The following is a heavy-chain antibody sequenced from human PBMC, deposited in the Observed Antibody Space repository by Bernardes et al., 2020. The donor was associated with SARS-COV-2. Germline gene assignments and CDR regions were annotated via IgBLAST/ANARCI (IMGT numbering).Heavy chain of an antibody. D-gene: IGHD6-13*01. V-gene: IGHV1-24*01. CDR2: FDPEDGET. J-gene: IGHJ5*02. Sequence: SVNVSCNVSVYTLTEFSMHWVRQSPGQGPEWMRGFDPEDGETIYAQKFQGRVTMTEDTSTDTAYMELSSLRSEDTAVYYCATAPPIAAAGNRSWFDPWGQGTLVTVSS. CDR1: VYTLTEFS. CDR3: ATAPPIAAAGNRSWFDP.